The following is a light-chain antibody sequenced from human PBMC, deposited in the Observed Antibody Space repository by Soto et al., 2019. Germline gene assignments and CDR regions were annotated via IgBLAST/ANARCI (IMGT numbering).Light chain of an antibody. CDR3: QSYDSTLIARYV. CDR1: SSNIGAGYD. CDR2: GNN. Sequence: QSVLTQPPSVSGAPGQRVTISCTGSSSNIGAGYDVHWYQQLPGTAPKLLIYGNNNRPSGVPDRFSGSKSGTSASLAITGLQAEDEGDYYCQSYDSTLIARYVFGTGTKVTVL. V-gene: IGLV1-40*01. J-gene: IGLJ1*01.